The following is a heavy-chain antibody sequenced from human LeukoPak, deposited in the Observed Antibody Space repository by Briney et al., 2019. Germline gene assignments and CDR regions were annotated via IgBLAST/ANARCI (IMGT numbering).Heavy chain of an antibody. J-gene: IGHJ6*02. CDR3: ARVPRYYDSSGYFYVGAYDYYGMDF. V-gene: IGHV1-69*04. Sequence: GASVKVSCKASGGTFRSYAISWVRQAPGQGLEWMGRIIPILGIANYAQKFQGRVTITADKSTSTAYMELSSLRSEDTAVYYCARVPRYYDSSGYFYVGAYDYYGMDFWGQGTTVTVSS. CDR2: IIPILGIA. D-gene: IGHD3-22*01. CDR1: GGTFRSYA.